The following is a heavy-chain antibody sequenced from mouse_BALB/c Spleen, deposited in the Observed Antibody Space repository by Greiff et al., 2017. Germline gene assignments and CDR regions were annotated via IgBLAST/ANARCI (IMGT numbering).Heavy chain of an antibody. V-gene: IGHV1-80*01. CDR2: IYPGDGDT. J-gene: IGHJ3*01. CDR3: ARSDGNYGFAY. D-gene: IGHD2-1*01. Sequence: VQRVESGAELVRPGSSVKISCKASGYAFSSYWMNWVKQRPGQGLEWIGQIYPGDGDTNYNGKFKGKATLTADKSSSTAYMQLSSLTSEDSAVYFCARSDGNYGFAYWGQGTLVTVSA. CDR1: GYAFSSYW.